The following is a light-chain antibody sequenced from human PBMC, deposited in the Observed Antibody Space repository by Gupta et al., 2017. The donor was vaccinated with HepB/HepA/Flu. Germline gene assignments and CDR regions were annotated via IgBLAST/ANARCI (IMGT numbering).Light chain of an antibody. Sequence: DIVMTQSPLSLPVTPGEPASISCRSSQSLLHSNGYNYLDWYLQKPGQSPQLLIYLASKQASGDTDSFSGSGEGKDFTRKSSRGEEEAGGDYYNTQDLPSVTFGHGTKVDIK. CDR1: QSLLHSNGYNY. V-gene: IGKV2-28*01. CDR3: TQDLPSVT. J-gene: IGKJ3*01. CDR2: LAS.